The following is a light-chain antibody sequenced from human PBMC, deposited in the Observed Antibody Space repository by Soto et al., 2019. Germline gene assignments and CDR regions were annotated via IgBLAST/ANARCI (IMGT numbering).Light chain of an antibody. Sequence: EMWLRHPQGTFLFSPGEKPPPPSGAVRGFGSGNLAWYQQKPGQAPRLLIYGASSRATGIPDRFSGSGSGTDFTLTISRLEPEDFAVYYCQQYGSSPGYTFGQGTKLEIK. CDR2: GAS. J-gene: IGKJ2*01. V-gene: IGKV3-20*01. CDR3: QQYGSSPGYT. CDR1: RGFGSGN.